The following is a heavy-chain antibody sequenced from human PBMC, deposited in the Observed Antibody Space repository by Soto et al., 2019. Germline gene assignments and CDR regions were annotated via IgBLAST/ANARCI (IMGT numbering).Heavy chain of an antibody. CDR2: INAGNGNT. CDR1: GYTFTTYA. V-gene: IGHV1-3*01. CDR3: ARDWGTTTVSLNWFDP. J-gene: IGHJ5*02. D-gene: IGHD4-17*01. Sequence: ASVKVSCKASGYTFTTYAMHWVRQAPGQRLEWMGWINAGNGNTKYSQKFQGRVTITRDTSASTAYMELSSLRSEDTAVYYCARDWGTTTVSLNWFDPWGQGTLVTVSS.